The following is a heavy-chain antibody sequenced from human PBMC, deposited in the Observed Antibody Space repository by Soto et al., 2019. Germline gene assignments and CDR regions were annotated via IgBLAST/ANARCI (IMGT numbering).Heavy chain of an antibody. Sequence: PSDTLSPPCIVSGGSKSSGDNYWSWIRQPPGKGLGWIGNIHYSRRTYFNPSIKSRLILSIDTSTNQFSLKLGSVTAAHTAVYFCARYGCRDGYKIDRAGNNGFDPWGQGTLVTVSS. V-gene: IGHV4-30-4*02. CDR1: GGSKSSGDNY. CDR3: ARYGCRDGYKIDRAGNNGFDP. J-gene: IGHJ5*02. D-gene: IGHD5-12*01. CDR2: IHYSRRT.